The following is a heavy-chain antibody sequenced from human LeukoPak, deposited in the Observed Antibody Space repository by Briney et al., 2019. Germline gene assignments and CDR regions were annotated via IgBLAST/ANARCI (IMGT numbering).Heavy chain of an antibody. CDR3: ARDGPPVGAGDFDY. CDR2: IGSTSI. D-gene: IGHD3-10*01. V-gene: IGHV3-48*01. CDR1: GFSTSTYS. Sequence: PGGSLRLSCAASGFSTSTYSRGWVRQAPGKGLEWVSYIGSTSIYADSVKGRFTISRDNAKNSLFLQMNSLRAEDTAVYYCARDGPPVGAGDFDYWGQGTPVTVSS. J-gene: IGHJ4*02.